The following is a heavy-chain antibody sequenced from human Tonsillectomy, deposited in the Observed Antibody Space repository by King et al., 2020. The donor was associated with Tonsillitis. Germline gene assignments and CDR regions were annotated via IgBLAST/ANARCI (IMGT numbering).Heavy chain of an antibody. Sequence: VQLVESGGGVVQPGRPLRLSCAASGFTFSSYGMHWVRQAPGKGLEWVAVISYDGSNKYYGDSVKGRFTISRDNSKNTLYLQMNSLRVEDTAVYYCARAGDGFFDYWGQGTRVTVSS. D-gene: IGHD7-27*01. CDR2: ISYDGSNK. V-gene: IGHV3-33*05. CDR3: ARAGDGFFDY. J-gene: IGHJ4*02. CDR1: GFTFSSYG.